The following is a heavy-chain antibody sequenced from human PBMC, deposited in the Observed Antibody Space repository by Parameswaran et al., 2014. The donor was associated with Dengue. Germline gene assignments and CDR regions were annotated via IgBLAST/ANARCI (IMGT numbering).Heavy chain of an antibody. V-gene: IGHV3-64*01. Sequence: AMPGVRQAPGKGLEYVSAISSDGGATYYVNSVKGRFTISRDNSKNTLYLRMGSLRAEDMAVYYCVRGFTGDGTYKYYYYGMDVWGQGTTVTVSS. CDR1: A. CDR3: VRGFTGDGTYKYYYYGMDV. J-gene: IGHJ6*02. CDR2: ISSDGGAT. D-gene: IGHD1-14*01.